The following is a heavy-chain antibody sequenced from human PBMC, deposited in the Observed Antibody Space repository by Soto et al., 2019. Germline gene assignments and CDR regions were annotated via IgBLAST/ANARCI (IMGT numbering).Heavy chain of an antibody. Sequence: GASVKVSCKASGGTFSSYTISWVRQAPGQGLEWMGRIIPILGIANYAQKLQGRVTMTTDTSTSTAYMELRSLRSDDTAVYYCARDSSGWYYYYHGMDVWGQGTTVTVSS. CDR3: ARDSSGWYYYYHGMDV. CDR1: GGTFSSYT. V-gene: IGHV1-69*04. J-gene: IGHJ6*02. CDR2: IIPILGIA. D-gene: IGHD6-19*01.